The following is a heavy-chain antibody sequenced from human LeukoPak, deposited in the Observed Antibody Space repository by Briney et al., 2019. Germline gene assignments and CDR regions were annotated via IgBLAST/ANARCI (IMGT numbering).Heavy chain of an antibody. CDR3: ASGYCSSTSCHEDYSYGMDV. CDR2: IYYSGST. V-gene: IGHV4-30-4*01. CDR1: GCSISSGDYY. D-gene: IGHD2-2*03. J-gene: IGHJ6*02. Sequence: SETLSLTCTVSGCSISSGDYYWSWIRQPPGKGLEWVGYIYYSGSTYYNPSLKSRVTISVDTSKNQFSLKLSSVTAADTAVYYCASGYCSSTSCHEDYSYGMDVWGQGTTVTVSS.